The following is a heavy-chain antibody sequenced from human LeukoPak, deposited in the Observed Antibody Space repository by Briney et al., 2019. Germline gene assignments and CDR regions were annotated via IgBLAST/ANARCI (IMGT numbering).Heavy chain of an antibody. CDR2: ISNDGSKR. D-gene: IGHD6-13*01. J-gene: IGHJ6*04. Sequence: GRSLRLSCVVSGFTFSNYAMHWVRQAPGKGLEWVAVISNDGSKRHYADAVKGRLSIPRDNSKNALSLQFNSLRGDDTAVYYCAKGDGGSSSWYDFYFYGVDVWGKGTAVTVSS. V-gene: IGHV3-30*18. CDR1: GFTFSNYA. CDR3: AKGDGGSSSWYDFYFYGVDV.